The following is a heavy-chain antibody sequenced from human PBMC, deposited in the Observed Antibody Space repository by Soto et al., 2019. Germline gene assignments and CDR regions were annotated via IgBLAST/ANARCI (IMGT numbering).Heavy chain of an antibody. Sequence: QVQLVQSGAEVKKPGASVKVSCKVSGYTLTELSMHWVRQAPGKGLEWMGGFDPEDGETIYAQKFQGRVTMTEDTXTXXAYMELSSLRSEDTAVYYCATTPTDRYGDYVPFDYWGQGTLVTVSS. CDR2: FDPEDGET. CDR3: ATTPTDRYGDYVPFDY. V-gene: IGHV1-24*01. D-gene: IGHD4-17*01. CDR1: GYTLTELS. J-gene: IGHJ4*02.